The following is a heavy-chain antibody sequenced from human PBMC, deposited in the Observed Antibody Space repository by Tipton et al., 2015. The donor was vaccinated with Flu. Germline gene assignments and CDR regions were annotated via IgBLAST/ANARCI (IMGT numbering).Heavy chain of an antibody. CDR2: IYYSGST. CDR3: ARASGLSWINRGSYYYGMDV. V-gene: IGHV4-59*01. Sequence: TLSLTCTVSGGSISSYYWSWLRQPPGKGLEWIGYIYYSGSTNYNPTLKSRVTISVDTSKNQFSLKLSSVTAADTAVYYCARASGLSWINRGSYYYGMDVWGQGTTVTVSS. CDR1: GGSISSYY. D-gene: IGHD2-2*03. J-gene: IGHJ6*02.